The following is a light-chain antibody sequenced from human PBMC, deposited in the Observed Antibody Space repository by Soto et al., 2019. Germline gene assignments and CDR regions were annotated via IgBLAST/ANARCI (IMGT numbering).Light chain of an antibody. J-gene: IGKJ1*01. V-gene: IGKV3-20*01. CDR1: QSISSNF. Sequence: EIVLSQSPGTLSLSPGEGATLSCRAIQSISSNFLAWYQQKRGQAPRLLIHGASNRATGIPDRFSGGGSGTDFTLNISSLQPDDFATYYCQQNYRATPWTFGQGTKVDIK. CDR3: QQNYRATPWT. CDR2: GAS.